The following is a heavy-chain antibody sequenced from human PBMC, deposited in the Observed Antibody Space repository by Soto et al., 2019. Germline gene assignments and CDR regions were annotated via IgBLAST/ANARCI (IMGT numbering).Heavy chain of an antibody. CDR3: ARGLDVGGRGFHY. D-gene: IGHD3-16*01. CDR2: IWFDESHE. Sequence: QVQLVESGGGVVQPGRSLRLSCAASGFIFSNYGMHWVRQAPGKGLEWVAVIWFDESHEYYAHSVKGRFTISRDNSKNTLYLQMNSLRAEDTAIYSCARGLDVGGRGFHYWGQGTLVTVSS. J-gene: IGHJ4*02. CDR1: GFIFSNYG. V-gene: IGHV3-33*01.